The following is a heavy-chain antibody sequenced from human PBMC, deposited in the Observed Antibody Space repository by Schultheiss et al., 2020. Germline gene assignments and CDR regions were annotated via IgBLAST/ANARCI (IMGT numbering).Heavy chain of an antibody. CDR2: IWYDGSNK. V-gene: IGHV3-33*01. CDR1: GFTFSSYG. Sequence: GESLKISCAASGFTFSSYGMHWVRQAPGKGLEWVAVIWYDGSNKYYADSVKGRFTISRDNSKNTLYLQMNSLRAEDTAVYYCARGALYSSIGGMDVWGQGTTVTVSS. D-gene: IGHD6-13*01. CDR3: ARGALYSSIGGMDV. J-gene: IGHJ6*02.